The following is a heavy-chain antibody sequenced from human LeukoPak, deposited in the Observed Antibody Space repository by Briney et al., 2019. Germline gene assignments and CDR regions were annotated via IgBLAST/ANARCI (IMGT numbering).Heavy chain of an antibody. Sequence: GKSLRLSCAASGFSFKNYGMHWVRQAPGKGLEWLAVIWHDSSNKYYADSVMGRFTISRDNSKDTVSLQMNSLRVEDTAVYYCARDRVFPVPGRYFDYWGQGTLVTVSS. CDR1: GFSFKNYG. D-gene: IGHD3-10*01. CDR2: IWHDSSNK. V-gene: IGHV3-33*01. J-gene: IGHJ4*02. CDR3: ARDRVFPVPGRYFDY.